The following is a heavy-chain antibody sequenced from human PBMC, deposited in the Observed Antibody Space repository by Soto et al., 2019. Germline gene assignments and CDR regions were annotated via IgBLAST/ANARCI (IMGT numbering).Heavy chain of an antibody. J-gene: IGHJ3*02. CDR3: ARVWGGAFDI. CDR1: GGSISNYY. V-gene: IGHV4-59*01. D-gene: IGHD3-10*01. CDR2: IYYSGST. Sequence: SETLSLTCIVSGGSISNYYWSWIRQPPGKGLEWIGYIYYSGSTNYNPSLKSRVTISVDTSKNQFSLKLSSVTAADTAVYYCARVWGGAFDIWGQGTMVTVSS.